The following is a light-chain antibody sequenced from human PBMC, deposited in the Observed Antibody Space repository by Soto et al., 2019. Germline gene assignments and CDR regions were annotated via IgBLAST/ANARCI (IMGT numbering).Light chain of an antibody. CDR2: EVN. Sequence: QSALTQPPSASGSPGQSVTISCTGTSSDVGGYKYVSWYQQHPGKAPKLMIFEVNKRPSGVPDRFSGSKSGNTASLTVSGRQAEDEDDYYCCSYAGINNLGVFGSGTKLTVL. V-gene: IGLV2-8*01. CDR1: SSDVGGYKY. J-gene: IGLJ1*01. CDR3: CSYAGINNLGV.